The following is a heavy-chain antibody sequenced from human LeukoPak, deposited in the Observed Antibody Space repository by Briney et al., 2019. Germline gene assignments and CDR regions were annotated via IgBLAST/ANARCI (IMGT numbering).Heavy chain of an antibody. CDR3: AREYCSSTSCLGLDP. V-gene: IGHV4-30-2*01. D-gene: IGHD2-2*01. CDR2: IYHSGST. J-gene: IGHJ5*02. CDR1: GGSISSGGYS. Sequence: SQTLTLTCAVSGGSISSGGYSWSWIRQPPGKGLEWIGYIYHSGSTYYNPSLKSRVTISVDRSKYQFSLKLSSVTAADTAVYYCAREYCSSTSCLGLDPWGQGTLVTVSS.